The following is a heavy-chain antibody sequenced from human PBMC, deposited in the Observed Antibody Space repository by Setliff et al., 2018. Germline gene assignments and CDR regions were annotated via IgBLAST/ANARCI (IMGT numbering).Heavy chain of an antibody. CDR3: ARAGLAAAGRKGVFDH. V-gene: IGHV1-46*01. D-gene: IGHD6-25*01. J-gene: IGHJ4*02. Sequence: ASVKVSCKTSGYSFTSHYMHWVRQAPGQGLEWMGIVNPGGLTSSSTQKFEGRVTMTRDTSTSTVYMELDSLTSDDTAVYYCARAGLAAAGRKGVFDHWGQGTRVTVS. CDR1: GYSFTSHY. CDR2: VNPGGLTS.